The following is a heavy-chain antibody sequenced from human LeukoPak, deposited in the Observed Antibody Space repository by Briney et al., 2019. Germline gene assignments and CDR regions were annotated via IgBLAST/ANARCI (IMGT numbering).Heavy chain of an antibody. V-gene: IGHV1-18*01. CDR1: GYTFTSYG. Sequence: ASVKVSCKASGYTFTSYGISWVRQSPGQGLEWMGWISAYNGNTNYAQKLQGRVTMTTDTSTSTAYMELRSLRSDDTAVYYCARGSVYYHGRLPADYWGQGTLVTVSS. CDR2: ISAYNGNT. D-gene: IGHD3-10*01. J-gene: IGHJ4*02. CDR3: ARGSVYYHGRLPADY.